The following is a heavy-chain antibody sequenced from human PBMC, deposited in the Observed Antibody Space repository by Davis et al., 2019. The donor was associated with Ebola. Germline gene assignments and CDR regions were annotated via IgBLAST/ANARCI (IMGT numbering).Heavy chain of an antibody. CDR3: AREVRVITVRGVFHNFDS. CDR1: VITFSSYA. J-gene: IGHJ4*02. V-gene: IGHV3-23*01. CDR2: ISGSGGNT. Sequence: GGSLRLSCADSVITFSSYAMTWVRQAPGKGLEWVSAISGSGGNTYYADSVKGRFTISRDNSKKTMYLQMNSLRGEDTALYYCAREVRVITVRGVFHNFDSWGQGTPVTVSS. D-gene: IGHD3-10*01.